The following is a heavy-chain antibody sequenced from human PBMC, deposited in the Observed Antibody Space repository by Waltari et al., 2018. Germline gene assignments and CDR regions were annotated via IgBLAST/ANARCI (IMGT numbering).Heavy chain of an antibody. Sequence: QVQLVQSGAAVKKPGASVNVSCKASGYNFIVYYIHWVRQASGQGLEWMGWINPNTGGTKYAQKYQGRVTLTRDTSISTAYMELSSLGSDDMAVFYCARQAARNFDYWGQGTLVTVSS. V-gene: IGHV1-2*02. J-gene: IGHJ4*02. CDR2: INPNTGGT. CDR3: ARQAARNFDY. CDR1: GYNFIVYY.